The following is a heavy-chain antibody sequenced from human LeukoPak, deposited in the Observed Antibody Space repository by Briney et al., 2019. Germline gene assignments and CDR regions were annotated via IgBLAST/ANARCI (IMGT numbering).Heavy chain of an antibody. CDR1: GYTFTRYS. Sequence: ASVTVSCKPSGYTFTRYSIHWVRQAPPQGLERMGIINPSGGSTSYAQKFQGRVTMTRDTSTSTVYMELSSPRSEDTAVYYCARDGRDGYNFDYWGQGTLVTVSS. D-gene: IGHD5-24*01. V-gene: IGHV1-46*01. CDR2: INPSGGST. J-gene: IGHJ4*02. CDR3: ARDGRDGYNFDY.